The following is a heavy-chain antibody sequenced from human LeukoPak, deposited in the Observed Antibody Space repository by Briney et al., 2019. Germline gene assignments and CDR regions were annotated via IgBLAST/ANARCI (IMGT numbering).Heavy chain of an antibody. CDR2: INSSGGST. Sequence: GGSVKVSCKASGYTFTSYYMHWVRQAPGQGLEWMGIINSSGGSTSYAQKFQGRVAMTRDTSTSTVHMELSSLSSEDTAVYYCARGGRERYSSGWNDAFDIWGQGTMVTVSS. V-gene: IGHV1-46*01. D-gene: IGHD6-19*01. CDR1: GYTFTSYY. CDR3: ARGGRERYSSGWNDAFDI. J-gene: IGHJ3*02.